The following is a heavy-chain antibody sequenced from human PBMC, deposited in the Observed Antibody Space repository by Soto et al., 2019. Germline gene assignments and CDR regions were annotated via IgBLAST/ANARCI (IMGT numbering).Heavy chain of an antibody. D-gene: IGHD3-10*01. CDR1: GGSFSSYY. V-gene: IGHV4-39*01. Sequence: SETLSLTCAVYGGSFSSYYWGWVRQPPGKGLEWIGSIYYSGSTYYNPSLKSRVTISVDTSKNQFSLKLSSVTAADTAVYYCATRAGPKRRGSYYFAYWGQGPLVTVSS. CDR2: IYYSGST. J-gene: IGHJ4*02. CDR3: ATRAGPKRRGSYYFAY.